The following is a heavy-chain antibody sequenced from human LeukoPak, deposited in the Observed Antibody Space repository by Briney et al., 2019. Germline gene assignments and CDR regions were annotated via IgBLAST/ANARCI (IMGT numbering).Heavy chain of an antibody. CDR1: GYSISSGYF. D-gene: IGHD1-26*01. Sequence: SETLSLTCTVSGYSISSGYFWGWMRQPPGKGLEWLGYIYYSGSTTYNPSLMSRVTISVDTSKNQFSLKLSSVTAADTAVYYCATTTIRLGYWGQGTLVTVSS. V-gene: IGHV4-61*05. CDR3: ATTTIRLGY. J-gene: IGHJ4*02. CDR2: IYYSGST.